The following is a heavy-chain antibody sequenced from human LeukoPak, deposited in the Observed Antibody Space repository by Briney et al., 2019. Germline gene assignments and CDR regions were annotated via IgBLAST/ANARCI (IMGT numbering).Heavy chain of an antibody. CDR2: IFYSGST. CDR1: GGSISTSNYY. D-gene: IGHD6-13*01. J-gene: IGHJ6*03. Sequence: SETLSLTCTVSGGSISTSNYYWGWIRQPPGKGLEWIGNIFYSGSTYYSPSVKSRVTISLDTSKNQFSLKLSSVTAADTAVYYCARAGPQTQQRVYYYYYYMDVWGKGTTVTISS. CDR3: ARAGPQTQQRVYYYYYYMDV. V-gene: IGHV4-39*07.